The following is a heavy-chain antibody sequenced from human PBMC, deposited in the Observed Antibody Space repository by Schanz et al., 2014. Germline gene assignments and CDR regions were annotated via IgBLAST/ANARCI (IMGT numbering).Heavy chain of an antibody. J-gene: IGHJ6*02. CDR2: ITDSGGST. V-gene: IGHV3-23*01. CDR3: VKDLQRELLRDDHYYGMDV. D-gene: IGHD1-26*01. Sequence: EVQLLESGGGLVQPGGSLRLSCAASRFTFSSYAMSWVRQAPGKGLEWVSAITDSGGSTYYADSVKGRFTTSRDNSKNTMYLQMNSLRAEDTAVYYCVKDLQRELLRDDHYYGMDVWGQGTTVTVSS. CDR1: RFTFSSYA.